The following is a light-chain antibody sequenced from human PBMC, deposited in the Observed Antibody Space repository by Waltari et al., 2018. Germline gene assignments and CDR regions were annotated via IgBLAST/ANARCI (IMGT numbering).Light chain of an antibody. CDR1: QSIRSD. V-gene: IGKV3-15*01. J-gene: IGKJ1*01. CDR3: PQYNDWPPTWT. CDR2: GAS. Sequence: EIVMTQSPATRSVSPGARATLSCRASQSIRSDLAWYQQKPGQTPRLLIYGASSRANVIPAMVIGSASAIDFTLTISSQQSEDFAVYYCPQYNDWPPTWTFGQGTKVES.